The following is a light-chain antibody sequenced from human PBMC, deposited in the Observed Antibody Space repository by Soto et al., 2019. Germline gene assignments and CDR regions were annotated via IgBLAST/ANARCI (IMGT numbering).Light chain of an antibody. CDR3: AAWDVSLNGLYV. CDR2: NNN. CDR1: SSNIGSSS. J-gene: IGLJ1*01. Sequence: QAVVTQPPSASGTPGQRVTISCSGSSSNIGSSSVNWDQQLPGTAPKLLIYNNNQWPSGVPDRFSGSKSGTSASLAISGLQSEDEADYYCAAWDVSLNGLYVFGTGTKVTVL. V-gene: IGLV1-44*01.